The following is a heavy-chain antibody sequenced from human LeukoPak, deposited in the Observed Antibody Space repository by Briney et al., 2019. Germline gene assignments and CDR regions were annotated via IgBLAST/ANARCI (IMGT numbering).Heavy chain of an antibody. J-gene: IGHJ4*02. Sequence: PSETLSLTCAVYGGSFSGYYWSWIRQPPGKGLEWIGEINRSGSTNYNPSLKSRVTISVDTSKNQFSLKLSSVTAADTAVYYCAGYSSSSAFDYWGQGTLVTVSS. D-gene: IGHD6-13*01. CDR3: AGYSSSSAFDY. CDR1: GGSFSGYY. CDR2: INRSGST. V-gene: IGHV4-34*01.